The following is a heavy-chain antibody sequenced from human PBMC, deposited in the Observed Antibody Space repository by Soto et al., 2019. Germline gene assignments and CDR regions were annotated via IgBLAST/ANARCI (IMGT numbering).Heavy chain of an antibody. D-gene: IGHD5-12*01. CDR3: ARWKGVEMATIRGWFDP. CDR2: IRSKTNNYAT. V-gene: IGHV3-73*02. CDR1: GFNFSGSA. J-gene: IGHJ5*02. Sequence: EVQLVESGGGLVQPGGSLKLSCAASGFNFSGSAIHWVRQASGKGLEWVGRIRSKTNNYATAYAASMNGRFTVSRDDSKNTAFLQMNSLRAEDTAVYYCARWKGVEMATIRGWFDPWGQGTLVTVSS.